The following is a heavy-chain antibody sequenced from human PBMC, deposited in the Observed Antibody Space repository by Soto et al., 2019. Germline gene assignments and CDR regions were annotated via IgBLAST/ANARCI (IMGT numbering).Heavy chain of an antibody. D-gene: IGHD3-3*01. CDR1: GGSFSGYY. V-gene: IGHV4-34*01. CDR2: INHSGST. CDR3: ARADRTDFWSGYPIERSNWFAP. Sequence: PSETLSLTCAVYGGSFSGYYWSWIRQPPGKGLEWIGEINHSGSTNYNPSLKSRVTISVDTSKNQFSLKLSSVTAADTAVYYCARADRTDFWSGYPIERSNWFAPWGQGTLVTVSS. J-gene: IGHJ5*02.